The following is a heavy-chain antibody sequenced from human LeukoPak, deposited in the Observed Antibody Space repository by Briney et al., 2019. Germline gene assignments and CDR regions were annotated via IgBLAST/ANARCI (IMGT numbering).Heavy chain of an antibody. CDR2: INPSGGST. D-gene: IGHD3-22*01. J-gene: IGHJ4*02. CDR3: SRPQNYDSSGYRDVLRAYFDY. V-gene: IGHV1-46*01. CDR1: GYTFTSYY. Sequence: ASVKVSCKASGYTFTSYYMHWVRQAPGQGLEWMGIINPSGGSTSYAQKFQGRVTMTRDTSTSTVYMELSSLRSEDTAVYYCSRPQNYDSSGYRDVLRAYFDYWGQGTLVTVSS.